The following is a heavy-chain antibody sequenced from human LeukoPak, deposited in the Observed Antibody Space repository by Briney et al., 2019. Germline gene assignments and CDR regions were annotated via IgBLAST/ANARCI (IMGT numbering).Heavy chain of an antibody. V-gene: IGHV3-53*01. CDR2: IYSGGST. D-gene: IGHD3-10*01. CDR1: GFSFSRAW. CDR3: ARAKPKNMARGLIMRRESRYYFDY. J-gene: IGHJ4*02. Sequence: PGGSLRLSCAASGFSFSRAWMSWVRQAPGKGLEWVSVIYSGGSTYYADSVKGRFTISRDNSKSTLYIQMNSLRAEDTAVYYCARAKPKNMARGLIMRRESRYYFDYWGQGTLVTVSS.